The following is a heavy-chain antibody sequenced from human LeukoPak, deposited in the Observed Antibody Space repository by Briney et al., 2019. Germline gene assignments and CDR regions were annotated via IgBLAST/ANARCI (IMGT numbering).Heavy chain of an antibody. CDR2: IYYSGST. D-gene: IGHD3-3*01. CDR3: ARQPFSSVYDFLSPRYFDY. CDR1: GGSISSSSYY. V-gene: IGHV4-39*01. J-gene: IGHJ4*02. Sequence: SETLSLTCTVPGGSISSSSYYWGWIRQPPGKGLEWIGSIYYSGSTYYNPSLKSRVTISVDTSKNQFSLKLSSVTAADTAVYYCARQPFSSVYDFLSPRYFDYWGQGTLVTVSS.